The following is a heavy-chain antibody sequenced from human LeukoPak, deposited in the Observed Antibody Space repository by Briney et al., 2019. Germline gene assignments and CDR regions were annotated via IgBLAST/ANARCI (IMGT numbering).Heavy chain of an antibody. D-gene: IGHD2-2*02. CDR3: ARGKARYCSSTSCYKGDAFDI. J-gene: IGHJ3*02. CDR2: INTDGSST. Sequence: GGSLRLSCAASGFTFSSYWMHWVRQAPGKGLVWVSRINTDGSSTSYADSVKGRFTISRDNAKNTLYLQMNSLRAEDTAVYYCARGKARYCSSTSCYKGDAFDIWGQGTMVTVSS. V-gene: IGHV3-74*01. CDR1: GFTFSSYW.